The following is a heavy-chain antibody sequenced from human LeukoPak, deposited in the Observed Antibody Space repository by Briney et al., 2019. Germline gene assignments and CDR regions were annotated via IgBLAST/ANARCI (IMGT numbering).Heavy chain of an antibody. J-gene: IGHJ4*01. CDR2: ISSNGNVK. V-gene: IGHV3-30*03. D-gene: IGHD4-23*01. CDR1: GFTFSRYG. CDR3: ATEIADGGPQDY. Sequence: PGRSLRLSCAASGFTFSRYGMNWVRQAPGKGPEWAAVISSNGNVKYYIDSVKGRFTISRDNSKSTLYLQMTSLRAEDTALYYCATEIADGGPQDYWGQGTVVTVSS.